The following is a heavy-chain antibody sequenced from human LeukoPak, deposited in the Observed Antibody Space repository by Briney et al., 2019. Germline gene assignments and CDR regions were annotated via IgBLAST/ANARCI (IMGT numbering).Heavy chain of an antibody. V-gene: IGHV3-23*01. CDR3: AKVPDSNWFDP. J-gene: IGHJ5*02. CDR2: IGGSGGST. CDR1: GFTFTTYA. Sequence: GGSLRLSCAASGFTFTTYAMSWVRQAPGKGLEWVSSIGGSGGSTYYADSVKGRFTLSRDNSKNTVYLQMNSLRAEDTAIYYCAKVPDSNWFDPWGQGTLVTVSS. D-gene: IGHD2-2*01.